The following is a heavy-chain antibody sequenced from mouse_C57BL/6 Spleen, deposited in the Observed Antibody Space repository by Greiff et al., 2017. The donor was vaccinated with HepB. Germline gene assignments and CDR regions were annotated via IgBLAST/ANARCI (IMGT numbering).Heavy chain of an antibody. CDR1: GYTFTSYW. J-gene: IGHJ4*01. V-gene: IGHV1-5*01. CDR2: IYPGNSDT. Sequence: EVQRVESGTVLARPGASVKMSCKTSGYTFTSYWMHWVKQRPGQGLEWIGAIYPGNSDTSYNQKFKGKAKLTAVTSASTAYMELSSLTNEDSAVYYCTSRGWLLREAMDYWGQGTSVTVSS. CDR3: TSRGWLLREAMDY. D-gene: IGHD2-3*01.